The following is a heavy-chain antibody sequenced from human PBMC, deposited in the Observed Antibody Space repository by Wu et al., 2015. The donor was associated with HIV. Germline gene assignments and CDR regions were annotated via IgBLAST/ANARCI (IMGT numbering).Heavy chain of an antibody. CDR2: INPNSGGT. D-gene: IGHD3-10*01. CDR3: ARDTVTGGSGKTRIDY. J-gene: IGHJ4*02. CDR1: GYTFTGYY. V-gene: IGHV1-2*02. Sequence: QVQLVQSGAEVKKPGASVKVSCKASGYTFTGYYMHWVRQAPGQGLEWMGWINPNSGGTNYAQKFQGRVTMTRDTSISTAYMELSRLRSDDTAVYYCARDTVTGGSGKTRIDYWGQGTLVTGLL.